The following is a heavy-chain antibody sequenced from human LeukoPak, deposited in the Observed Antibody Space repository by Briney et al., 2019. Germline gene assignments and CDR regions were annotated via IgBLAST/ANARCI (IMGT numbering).Heavy chain of an antibody. J-gene: IGHJ4*02. Sequence: SETLSLTCAVSGYSISSGYYWGWIRQPPGKGLEWIGSIYHSGSTYYSPSLKSRVTISVDTSKNQFSLKLSSVTAADTAVYYCARVGYSSGWFVDYWGQGTLVTVSS. D-gene: IGHD6-19*01. V-gene: IGHV4-38-2*01. CDR3: ARVGYSSGWFVDY. CDR2: IYHSGST. CDR1: GYSISSGYY.